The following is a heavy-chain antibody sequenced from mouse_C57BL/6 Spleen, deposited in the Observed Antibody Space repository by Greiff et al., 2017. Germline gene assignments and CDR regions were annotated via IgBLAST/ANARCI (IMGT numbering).Heavy chain of an antibody. J-gene: IGHJ1*03. CDR3: AKGDYGSSKSYWYFDV. D-gene: IGHD1-1*01. CDR2: IWRGGST. Sequence: QVQLKESGPGLVQPSQSLSITCTVSGFSLTSYGVHWVRQSPGKGLEWLGVIWRGGSTDYNAAFMSRLSITKDNSKSQVFFKMNSLQADDTAIYYCAKGDYGSSKSYWYFDVWGTGTTVTVSS. CDR1: GFSLTSYG. V-gene: IGHV2-5*01.